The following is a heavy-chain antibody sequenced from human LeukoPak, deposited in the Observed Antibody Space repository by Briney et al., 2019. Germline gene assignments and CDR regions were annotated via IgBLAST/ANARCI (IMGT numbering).Heavy chain of an antibody. CDR3: VKWGVEAEMEA. CDR2: INPAGSDT. CDR1: GFTFSSYF. J-gene: IGHJ5*02. D-gene: IGHD3-10*01. Sequence: PGGSLRLSCEASGFTFSSYFMAWVRQAPGKGLEWVANINPAGSDTYYVDSVKGRFTITRDNVKKSVFLQMNSLRAEETAVYHCVKWGVEAEMEAWGQGTLVTVSS. V-gene: IGHV3-7*01.